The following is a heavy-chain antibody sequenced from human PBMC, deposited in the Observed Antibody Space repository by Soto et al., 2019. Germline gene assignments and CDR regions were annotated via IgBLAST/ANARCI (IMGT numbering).Heavy chain of an antibody. CDR3: ARIHAAWDAFDI. J-gene: IGHJ3*02. CDR2: MNPNSGNT. D-gene: IGHD6-25*01. CDR1: GYTFTSYA. Sequence: ASVKVSCKASGYTFTSYAMHWVRQATGQGLEWMGWMNPNSGNTGYAQKFQGRVTMTRNTSISTAYMELSSLRSEDTAVYYCARIHAAWDAFDIWGQGTMVTVSS. V-gene: IGHV1-8*02.